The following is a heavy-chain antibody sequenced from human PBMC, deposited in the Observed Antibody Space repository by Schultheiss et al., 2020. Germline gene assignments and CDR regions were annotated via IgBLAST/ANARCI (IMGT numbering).Heavy chain of an antibody. J-gene: IGHJ4*02. CDR1: GGSIRSSF. CDR2: IYYSGST. Sequence: SETLSLTCTVSGGSIRSSFWSWIRQPPGKGLEWIGYIYYSGSTNYNPSLKSRVTISVDTSKNQFSLKLSSVTAADTAVYYCARGSGWLPTVWGQGTLVTVSS. CDR3: ARGSGWLPTV. D-gene: IGHD3-10*01. V-gene: IGHV4-59*08.